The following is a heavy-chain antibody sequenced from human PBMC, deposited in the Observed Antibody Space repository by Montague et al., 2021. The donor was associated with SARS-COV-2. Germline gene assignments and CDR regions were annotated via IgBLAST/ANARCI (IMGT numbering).Heavy chain of an antibody. Sequence: SLRLSCAASGFTFSSYAMSWVRQAPGKGLEWVSASSGSGGSTYYADSVKGRFTISRDNSKNTLYLQMNSLRAEDTAVYYCAKDGYIIVGATTIYYYYGMDVWGQGTTVTVCS. CDR1: GFTFSSYA. CDR3: AKDGYIIVGATTIYYYYGMDV. J-gene: IGHJ6*02. D-gene: IGHD1-26*01. V-gene: IGHV3-23*01. CDR2: SSGSGGST.